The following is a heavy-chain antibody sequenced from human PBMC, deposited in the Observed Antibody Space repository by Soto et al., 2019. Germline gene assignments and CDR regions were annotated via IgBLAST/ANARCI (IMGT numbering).Heavy chain of an antibody. CDR1: GGSISSYY. J-gene: IGHJ5*02. D-gene: IGHD2-15*01. V-gene: IGHV4-59*12. CDR3: ARGLVVVAATGGWFDP. Sequence: SETLSLTCTVSGGSISSYYWSWIRQPPGKGLEWIGYIYYSGSTNYNPSLKSRVTISVDTSKNQFSLKLSSVTAADTAVYYCARGLVVVAATGGWFDPWGQGTLVTVSS. CDR2: IYYSGST.